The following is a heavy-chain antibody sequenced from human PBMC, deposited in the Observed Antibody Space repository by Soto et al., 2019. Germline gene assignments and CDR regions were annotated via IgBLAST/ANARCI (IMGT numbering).Heavy chain of an antibody. CDR3: AREITEYSSSANNYYYYGMDV. V-gene: IGHV4-31*03. J-gene: IGHJ6*02. CDR2: IYYSGST. Sequence: LSLTCTVSGGSISSGGYYWSWIRQHPGKGLEWIGYIYYSGSTYYNPSLKSRVTISVDTSKNQFSLKLSSVTAADTAVYYCAREITEYSSSANNYYYYGMDVWGQGTTVTSP. CDR1: GGSISSGGYY. D-gene: IGHD6-6*01.